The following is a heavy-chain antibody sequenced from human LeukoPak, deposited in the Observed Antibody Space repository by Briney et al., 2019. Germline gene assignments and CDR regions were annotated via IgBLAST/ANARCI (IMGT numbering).Heavy chain of an antibody. CDR3: ARVGVEYSSSSGFDY. V-gene: IGHV4-34*01. J-gene: IGHJ4*02. CDR2: INHSGST. CDR1: GGSFSGYY. D-gene: IGHD6-6*01. Sequence: PSETLSLTCAVYGGSFSGYYWSWIRQPPGKGLEWIGEINHSGSTNYNPSLKSRVTISVDTSKNQFSLKPSSVTAADTAVYYCARVGVEYSSSSGFDYWGQGTLVTVSS.